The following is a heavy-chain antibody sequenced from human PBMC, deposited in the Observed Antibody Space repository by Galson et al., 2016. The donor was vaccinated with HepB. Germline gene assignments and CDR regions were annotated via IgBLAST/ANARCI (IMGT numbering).Heavy chain of an antibody. CDR2: INRDGSSK. CDR1: GCTSTNYW. V-gene: IGHV3-74*01. CDR3: ARVGVIPYDYNGMDV. Sequence: LRLSCAASGCTSTNYWIHWVRQVPGEGLVWVSRINRDGSSKHYEDSVKRRFTISRDNAKNTAYLQMNSLRVEDTAVYYCARVGVIPYDYNGMDVWGQGTMVIVSS. J-gene: IGHJ6*01. D-gene: IGHD3-10*01.